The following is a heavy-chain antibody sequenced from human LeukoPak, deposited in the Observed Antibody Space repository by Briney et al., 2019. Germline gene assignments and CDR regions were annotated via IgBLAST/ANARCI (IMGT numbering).Heavy chain of an antibody. D-gene: IGHD6-19*01. V-gene: IGHV1-3*01. CDR3: ARDKAGPDY. Sequence: ASVRVSCKASGHTFTNYDMHWVRQAPGQRREWMGWINVGKGNTKDSEKFRGRVTMTRDTSASTVYMELSSLRSEATAIYYCARDKAGPDYWGQGNLVTVS. CDR1: GHTFTNYD. J-gene: IGHJ4*02. CDR2: INVGKGNT.